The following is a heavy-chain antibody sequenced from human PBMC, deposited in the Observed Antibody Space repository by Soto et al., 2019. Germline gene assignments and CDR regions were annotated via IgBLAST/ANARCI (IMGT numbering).Heavy chain of an antibody. D-gene: IGHD5-18*01. CDR3: ARGGYSYGKGFYYYYGMDV. CDR2: INHSGST. CDR1: GGSFSGYY. Sequence: NPSETLSLTCAVYGGSFSGYYWSWIRQPPGKGLEWIGEINHSGSTNYNPSLKSRVTISVDTSKNQFSLKLSSVTAADTAVYYCARGGYSYGKGFYYYYGMDVWGQGTTVTVSS. J-gene: IGHJ6*02. V-gene: IGHV4-34*01.